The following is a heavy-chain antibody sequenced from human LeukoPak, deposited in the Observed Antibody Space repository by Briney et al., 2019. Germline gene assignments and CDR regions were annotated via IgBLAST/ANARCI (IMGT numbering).Heavy chain of an antibody. J-gene: IGHJ5*02. Sequence: SETLSLTCTVSGGSISGYSWTWIRQPPGQGLEWIGHFHNSRTTSYNPSLTGRVTISVDTAMDQVSLKLNSVTAADTAVYYRARGHLGLSPWGQGTLVTVSS. CDR1: GGSISGYS. CDR2: FHNSRTT. CDR3: ARGHLGLSP. V-gene: IGHV4-59*01. D-gene: IGHD3-10*01.